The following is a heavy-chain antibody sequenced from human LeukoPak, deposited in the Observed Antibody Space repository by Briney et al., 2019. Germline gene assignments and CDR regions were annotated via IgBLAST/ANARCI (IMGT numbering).Heavy chain of an antibody. D-gene: IGHD4-23*01. Sequence: GGSLRLSCEVSGFTITNHWMYWVRQAPGRGLVWVSRIKSDERSAAYADSVKGRFTISRDNAKKSLYLQMNSLRAEDTAVYYCARDLGLYDYGGNIDYWGQGTLVTVSS. CDR2: IKSDERSA. J-gene: IGHJ4*02. CDR1: GFTITNHW. V-gene: IGHV3-74*03. CDR3: ARDLGLYDYGGNIDY.